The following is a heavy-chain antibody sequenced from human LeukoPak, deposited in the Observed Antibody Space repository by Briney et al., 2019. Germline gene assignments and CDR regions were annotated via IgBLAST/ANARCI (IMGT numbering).Heavy chain of an antibody. V-gene: IGHV4-59*05. CDR2: IYYSGST. J-gene: IGHJ4*02. Sequence: SETLSLTCTVSGGSISSYYWSWIRQPAGKGLEWIGSIYYSGSTYYNPSLKSRVTISVDTSKNQFSLKLSSVTAADTAVYYCARQARFGESRGFDYWGQGTLVTVSS. CDR3: ARQARFGESRGFDY. CDR1: GGSISSYY. D-gene: IGHD3-10*01.